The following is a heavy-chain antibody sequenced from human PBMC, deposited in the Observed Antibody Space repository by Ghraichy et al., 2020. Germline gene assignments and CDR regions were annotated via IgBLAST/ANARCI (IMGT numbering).Heavy chain of an antibody. D-gene: IGHD3-16*02. Sequence: GGSLRLSCAASGFTFSNYWMTWVRQAPGKGLEWVANIKSDVSEKYFVDSVKGRFTISRDNAENSLYLQMNSLRAEDTAVYYCARCYDSIWGSYPLNYWGQGTLVIVSS. CDR2: IKSDVSEK. CDR1: GFTFSNYW. V-gene: IGHV3-7*01. CDR3: ARCYDSIWGSYPLNY. J-gene: IGHJ4*02.